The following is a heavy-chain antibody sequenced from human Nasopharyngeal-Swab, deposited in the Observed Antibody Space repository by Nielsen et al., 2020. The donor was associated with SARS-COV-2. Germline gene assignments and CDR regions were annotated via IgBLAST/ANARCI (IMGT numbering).Heavy chain of an antibody. CDR1: GGSISSYC. J-gene: IGHJ6*04. CDR2: IYYSWSA. Sequence: SETLSITCTVSGGSISSYCWSWIRQRPGKGLERIGYIYYSWSANSNTSIKSRVTISVDTSKNQFPLKLSSVTAEDTAVYYCARAYSSSWYPGYYYYGTAPWAKGPTVTSPQ. D-gene: IGHD6-13*01. CDR3: ARAYSSSWYPGYYYYGTAP. V-gene: IGHV4-59*01.